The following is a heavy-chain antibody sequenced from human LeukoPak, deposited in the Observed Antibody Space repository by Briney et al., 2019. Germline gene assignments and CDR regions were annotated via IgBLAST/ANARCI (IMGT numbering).Heavy chain of an antibody. D-gene: IGHD3-16*01. V-gene: IGHV1-2*05. J-gene: IGHJ4*02. CDR2: INPNSGGT. CDR3: ASSGVMLFDY. Sequence: ALVKVSCKASGYTFTGYYMHWVRQAPGQGLEWMGRINPNSGGTNYAQKFQGRVTMTRDTSISTAYMELSRLRSDDTDVYDCASSGVMLFDYWGQGTLVTVSS. CDR1: GYTFTGYY.